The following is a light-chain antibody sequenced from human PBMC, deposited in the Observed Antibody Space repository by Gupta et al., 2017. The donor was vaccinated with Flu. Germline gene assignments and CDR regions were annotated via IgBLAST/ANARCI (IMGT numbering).Light chain of an antibody. V-gene: IGLV2-14*01. CDR2: GVS. CDR1: SSDIGAYNY. CDR3: SSSSGITTPWV. J-gene: IGLJ3*02. Sequence: GTSSDIGAYNYVSWYQRHPGKAPKLLIYGVSSRPSGISNRFSGSKSDNTASLTISGVQPEDEADYLCSSSSGITTPWVFGRGTKLTLL.